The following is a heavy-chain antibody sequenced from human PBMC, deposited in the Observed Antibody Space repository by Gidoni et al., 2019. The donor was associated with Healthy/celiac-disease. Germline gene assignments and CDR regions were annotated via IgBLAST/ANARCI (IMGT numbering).Heavy chain of an antibody. CDR2: IYYSGST. V-gene: IGHV4-39*01. D-gene: IGHD3-10*01. Sequence: QLQLQESGPGLVKPSETLFLPCTVSGGSLSSSSYYWGWIRQPPGKGLEWIGSIYYSGSTYYNPSLKSRVTISVDTSKNQFSLKLSSVTAADTAVYYCARHGLLWFGAIDYWGQGTLVTVSS. CDR3: ARHGLLWFGAIDY. CDR1: GGSLSSSSYY. J-gene: IGHJ4*02.